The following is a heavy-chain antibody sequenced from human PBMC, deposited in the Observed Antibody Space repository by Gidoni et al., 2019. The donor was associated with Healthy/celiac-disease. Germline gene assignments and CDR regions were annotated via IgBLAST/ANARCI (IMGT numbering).Heavy chain of an antibody. Sequence: QVPLVESGGGVVQPVRSLRLSCAASGFTFSSYGLPWVRQAPGKGLGWVAGISYDGSNKYYADSVKGRFTISRDNSKNTLYLQMNSLRAEDTAVYYCATEREYDFWSGYPLRDFDYWGQGTLVTVSS. CDR3: ATEREYDFWSGYPLRDFDY. D-gene: IGHD3-3*01. CDR1: GFTFSSYG. J-gene: IGHJ4*02. V-gene: IGHV3-30*03. CDR2: ISYDGSNK.